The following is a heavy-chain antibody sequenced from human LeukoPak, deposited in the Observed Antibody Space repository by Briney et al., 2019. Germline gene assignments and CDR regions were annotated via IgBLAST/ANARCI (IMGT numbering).Heavy chain of an antibody. V-gene: IGHV3-30*04. Sequence: GGSLRLSCAASGFTFSSYAMHWVRQAPGKGLEWVAVISYDGSNKYYADSVKGRFTISRDNSKNTLYLQMNSLRAEDTAVYYCARDLPAGSPDSSGWAWGHFDYWGQGTLVTVSS. CDR2: ISYDGSNK. J-gene: IGHJ4*02. CDR1: GFTFSSYA. D-gene: IGHD3-22*01. CDR3: ARDLPAGSPDSSGWAWGHFDY.